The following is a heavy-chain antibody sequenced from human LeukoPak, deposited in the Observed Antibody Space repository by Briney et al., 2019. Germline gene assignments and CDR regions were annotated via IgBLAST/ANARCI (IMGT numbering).Heavy chain of an antibody. D-gene: IGHD6-19*01. J-gene: IGHJ4*02. CDR2: ISYDGSNK. CDR3: ARDSGWYFDY. CDR1: GFTFSSYA. Sequence: GRSLRLCCAASGFTFSSYAMHWVRQAPGKGLEWVAVISYDGSNKYYADSVKGRFTISRDNSKNTLYLQMNSLRAEDTAVYYCARDSGWYFDYWGQGTLVTVSS. V-gene: IGHV3-30-3*01.